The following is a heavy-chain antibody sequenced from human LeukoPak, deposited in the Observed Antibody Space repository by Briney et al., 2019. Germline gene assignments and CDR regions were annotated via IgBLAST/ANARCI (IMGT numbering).Heavy chain of an antibody. V-gene: IGHV4-59*01. CDR2: IYYSGST. Sequence: SETLSLTCNVSGDSIGSFYWSWIRQPPGKGLEWIGYIYYSGSTNYNPSLKSRVTISVDTPKNQFSLKLSSVTAADTAVYYCARAGSGYSSSYDAFDIWGQGTMVNFSS. CDR1: GDSIGSFY. CDR3: ARAGSGYSSSYDAFDI. D-gene: IGHD6-13*01. J-gene: IGHJ3*02.